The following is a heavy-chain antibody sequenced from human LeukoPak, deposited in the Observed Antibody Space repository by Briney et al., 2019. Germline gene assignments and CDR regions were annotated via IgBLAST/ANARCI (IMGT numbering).Heavy chain of an antibody. J-gene: IGHJ3*01. CDR3: ARGWFGFWHNSYLDDNAFDV. Sequence: SETLSLTCAVYGGSFSGDYWSWIRQVRGKGLAWLGEIYQSGRTNYNPSLMSRVTISVDPSKSQISLNLSFVAATDTAVYYCARGWFGFWHNSYLDDNAFDVWGPGTMVTVSS. D-gene: IGHD3-10*01. V-gene: IGHV4-34*01. CDR1: GGSFSGDY. CDR2: IYQSGRT.